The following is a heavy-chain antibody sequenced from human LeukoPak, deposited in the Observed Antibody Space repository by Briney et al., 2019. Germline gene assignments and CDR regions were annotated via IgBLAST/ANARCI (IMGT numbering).Heavy chain of an antibody. CDR2: SNHSGST. J-gene: IGHJ4*02. CDR3: ARDRPYYFGSGSYYDGFDS. D-gene: IGHD3-10*01. V-gene: IGHV4-59*01. CDR1: GSSISRYY. Sequence: SETLSLTCTVSGSSISRYYWSWIRQPPGKGLEWIGYSNHSGSTNYNPSLKSRVTISLDTSKNQFSLKLSSVTAADTALYYCARDRPYYFGSGSYYDGFDSWGQGTLVTVSS.